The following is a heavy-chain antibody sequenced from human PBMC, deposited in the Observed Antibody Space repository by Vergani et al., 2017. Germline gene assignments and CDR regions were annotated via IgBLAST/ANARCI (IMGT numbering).Heavy chain of an antibody. CDR1: GGSISSSSYY. D-gene: IGHD6-6*01. V-gene: IGHV4-39*01. CDR2: IYYSGST. Sequence: QLQLQESGPGLVKPSETLSLTCTVSGGSISSSSYYWGWIRQPPGKGLEWIGSIYYSGSTYYNPSLKSRVTISVDTSKNQFSLKLGSVTATDTAVYYCARRRIAARPQYYYYYCMDVWGQGTTVTVSS. CDR3: ARRRIAARPQYYYYYCMDV. J-gene: IGHJ6*02.